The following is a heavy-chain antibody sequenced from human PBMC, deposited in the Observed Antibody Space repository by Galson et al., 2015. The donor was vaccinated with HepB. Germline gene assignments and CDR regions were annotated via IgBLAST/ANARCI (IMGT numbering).Heavy chain of an antibody. CDR3: ARAAGWIDP. CDR2: ITSGGSDK. J-gene: IGHJ5*02. CDR1: GFIFSDYQ. V-gene: IGHV3-11*01. Sequence: SLRLSCAASGFIFSDYQMTWIRQAPGQGLEWLSYITSGGSDKYYADSVKGRFTISRDNAKNSLYLQMNSLRAEDTAVYYCARAAGWIDPWGQGTLVTVSS. D-gene: IGHD3-10*01.